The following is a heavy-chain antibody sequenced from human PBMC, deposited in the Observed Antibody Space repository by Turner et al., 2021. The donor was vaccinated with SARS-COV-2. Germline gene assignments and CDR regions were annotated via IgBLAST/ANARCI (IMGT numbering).Heavy chain of an antibody. Sequence: QVQLQESGPGLVKPSETLSLTCTVSGGSVSTGGHYWSWIRQRPGEGLEWIGFVHYSGRTDYTPSLKGRVTMSLNPSKDQFSLRLSSATAADTAVYYCAGFKFGELWSYYFDRWGQGTQVTVSS. V-gene: IGHV4-31*03. CDR2: VHYSGRT. CDR1: GGSVSTGGHY. J-gene: IGHJ5*02. D-gene: IGHD3-10*01. CDR3: AGFKFGELWSYYFDR.